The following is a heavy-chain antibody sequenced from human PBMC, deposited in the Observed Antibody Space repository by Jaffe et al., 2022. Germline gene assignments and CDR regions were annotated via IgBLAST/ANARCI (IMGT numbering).Heavy chain of an antibody. CDR3: ARQTFEMRLDYDSGDYSLLGYFDY. CDR1: GYSFSSYW. J-gene: IGHJ4*02. D-gene: IGHD3-22*01. Sequence: EVQLVQSGAEVKKPGESLKISCKASGYSFSSYWIAWVRQMPGKGLEWMGKMYPGDSDTRYSPSFQGRVTMSADKSVTTAYLQWSGLKASDTAMYYCARQTFEMRLDYDSGDYSLLGYFDYWGQGSLVTVSS. V-gene: IGHV5-51*01. CDR2: MYPGDSDT.